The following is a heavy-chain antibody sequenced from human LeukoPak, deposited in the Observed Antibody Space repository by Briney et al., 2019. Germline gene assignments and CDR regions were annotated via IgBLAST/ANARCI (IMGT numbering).Heavy chain of an antibody. D-gene: IGHD1-1*01. CDR2: IWYDGSNK. V-gene: IGHV3-33*01. Sequence: GRSLRLSCAASGFTFSSYGVHWVRQAPGKGLEWVAVIWYDGSNKYYADSVKGRFTISRDNSKNTLYLQMNSLRAEDTAVYYCARGNGYSYYYYGMDVWGQGTTVTVSS. CDR1: GFTFSSYG. J-gene: IGHJ6*02. CDR3: ARGNGYSYYYYGMDV.